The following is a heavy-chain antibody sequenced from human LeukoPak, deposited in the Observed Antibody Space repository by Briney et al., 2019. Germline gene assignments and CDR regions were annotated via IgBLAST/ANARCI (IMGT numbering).Heavy chain of an antibody. V-gene: IGHV3-73*01. CDR2: IRSKANSYAT. J-gene: IGHJ4*02. CDR1: GFTFSGSA. CDR3: TSSTVYDSSGYYSDY. D-gene: IGHD3-22*01. Sequence: GGSLRLSCAASGFTFSGSAMHWVRQASGKGLEWVGRIRSKANSYATAYAASVKGRFTISRDDSKNTAYLQMNSLKTEDTAVYYCTSSTVYDSSGYYSDYWGQGTLVTVSS.